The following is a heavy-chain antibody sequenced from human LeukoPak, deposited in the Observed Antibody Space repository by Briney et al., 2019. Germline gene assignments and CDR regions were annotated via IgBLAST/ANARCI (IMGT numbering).Heavy chain of an antibody. CDR2: ISYDGSNK. CDR1: GFTFSSYA. D-gene: IGHD2-21*02. CDR3: ARDEALAYCGGDCQTVGYYGMDV. J-gene: IGHJ6*04. V-gene: IGHV3-30*04. Sequence: GRSLRLSCAASGFTFSSYAMHWVRQVPGKGLEWVAVISYDGSNKYYADSVKGRFTISRDNSKNTLYLQMNSLRAEDTAVYYCARDEALAYCGGDCQTVGYYGMDVWGKGTTVTVSS.